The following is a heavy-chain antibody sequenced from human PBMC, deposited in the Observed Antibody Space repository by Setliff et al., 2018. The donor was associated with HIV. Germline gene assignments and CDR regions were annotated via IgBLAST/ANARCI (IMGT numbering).Heavy chain of an antibody. Sequence: ASVKVSCKASGYTFTSYGISWVRQMPGKGLEWMGIIYPGDSDTRYSPSFQGQVTISADKSITTAFLQWSSLEASDTAMYFCARQAYSYGSHFDYWGQGTLVTVSS. J-gene: IGHJ4*02. CDR1: GYTFTSYG. CDR2: IYPGDSDT. V-gene: IGHV5-51*01. CDR3: ARQAYSYGSHFDY. D-gene: IGHD5-18*01.